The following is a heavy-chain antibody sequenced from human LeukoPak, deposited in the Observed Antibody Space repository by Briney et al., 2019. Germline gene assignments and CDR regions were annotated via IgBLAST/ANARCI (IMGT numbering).Heavy chain of an antibody. CDR3: TRAQAFDF. V-gene: IGHV3-66*01. CDR2: MYIDGST. J-gene: IGHJ4*02. CDR1: GFTVSSNY. Sequence: PGGSLRLSCAASGFTVSSNYMSWVRQAPGKGLKWVSVMYIDGSTHYAESVKGRFTISRDNSKNTVFLQLTSLTAEDTAVYYCTRAQAFDFWGQGTLVTVSP.